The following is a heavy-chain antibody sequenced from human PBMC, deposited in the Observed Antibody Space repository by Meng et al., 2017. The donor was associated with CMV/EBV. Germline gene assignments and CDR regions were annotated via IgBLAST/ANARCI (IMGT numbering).Heavy chain of an antibody. CDR1: GGSISSSSYY. CDR3: ARGARGQAADY. D-gene: IGHD2-15*01. J-gene: IGHJ4*02. V-gene: IGHV4-39*07. Sequence: SETLSLTCTVSGGSISSSSYYWGWIRQPPGKGLEWIGSIYYSGSTYYNPSLKSRVTISVDTSKNQFSLKLSSVTAADTAVYYCARGARGQAADYWGQGTLVTVSS. CDR2: IYYSGST.